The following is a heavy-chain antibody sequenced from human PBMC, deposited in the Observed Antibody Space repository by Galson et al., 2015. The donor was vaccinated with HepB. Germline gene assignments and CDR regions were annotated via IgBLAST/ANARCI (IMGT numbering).Heavy chain of an antibody. CDR1: GGTFSSYA. CDR3: ARERGYYDSSGSGSYYYGMDV. CDR2: IIPIFGTA. D-gene: IGHD3-22*01. J-gene: IGHJ6*02. Sequence: SVKVSCKASGGTFSSYAIGWVRQAPGQGLEWMGGIIPIFGTANYAQKFQGRVTITADKSTSTAYMELSSLRSEDTAVYYCARERGYYDSSGSGSYYYGMDVWGQGTTVTVSS. V-gene: IGHV1-69*06.